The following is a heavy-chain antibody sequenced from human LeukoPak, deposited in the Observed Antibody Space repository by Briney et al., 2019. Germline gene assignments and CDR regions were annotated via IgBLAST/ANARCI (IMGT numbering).Heavy chain of an antibody. D-gene: IGHD5-12*01. V-gene: IGHV4-4*02. J-gene: IGHJ4*02. CDR1: GGSISSSNW. CDR3: ASSVGYGFDY. Sequence: SETLSLTCAISGGSISSSNWWTWVRQPPGKGLEWVGEIYLRGNTNYNPSLESRVTIPVDESKTQLSLRLESVTAADTAVYYCASSVGYGFDYWGQGTLVTVS. CDR2: IYLRGNT.